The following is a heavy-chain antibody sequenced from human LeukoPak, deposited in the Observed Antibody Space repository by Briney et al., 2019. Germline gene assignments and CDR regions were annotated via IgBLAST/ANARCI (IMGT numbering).Heavy chain of an antibody. CDR2: ISGSGGST. J-gene: IGHJ4*02. Sequence: GGSLRLSCAASGFTFSSYAMSWVRQAPGKGREWVSAISGSGGSTYYADSVKGRFTISRDNSKNTLYLQMNSLRAEDTAVYYCAKVYYDSSGYYAFDYWGQGTLVTVSS. CDR1: GFTFSSYA. D-gene: IGHD3-22*01. CDR3: AKVYYDSSGYYAFDY. V-gene: IGHV3-23*01.